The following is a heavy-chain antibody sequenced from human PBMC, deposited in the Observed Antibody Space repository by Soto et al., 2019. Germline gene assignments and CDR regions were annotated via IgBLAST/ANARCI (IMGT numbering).Heavy chain of an antibody. V-gene: IGHV1-3*01. Sequence: ASVKVSCKASGYTFISYAIHWVHQAPGQRLEWMGWINAGNGNTKYSQKFQGRVTITRDTSASTAYMELSSLRSEDTAVYYCARGGYYYDSSGSPYFDYWGQGTLVTVSS. CDR2: INAGNGNT. J-gene: IGHJ4*02. CDR3: ARGGYYYDSSGSPYFDY. D-gene: IGHD3-22*01. CDR1: GYTFISYA.